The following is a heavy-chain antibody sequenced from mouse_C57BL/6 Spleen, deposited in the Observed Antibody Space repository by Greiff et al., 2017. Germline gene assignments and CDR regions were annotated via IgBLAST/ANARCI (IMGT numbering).Heavy chain of an antibody. CDR2: LYPGSGST. J-gene: IGHJ4*01. CDR1: GYTFTSYW. V-gene: IGHV1-55*01. Sequence: QVQLQQPGAELVKPGASVKMSCKASGYTFTSYWITWVKQRPGQGLEWIGDLYPGSGSTTYNEKFKSKATLTVDTSSSTAYMQLSSLTSEDSAVYYCASPYYDSPMDYWGQGTSVTVSS. D-gene: IGHD2-4*01. CDR3: ASPYYDSPMDY.